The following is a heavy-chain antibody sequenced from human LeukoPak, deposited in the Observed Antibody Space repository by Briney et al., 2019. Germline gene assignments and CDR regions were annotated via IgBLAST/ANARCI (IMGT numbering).Heavy chain of an antibody. D-gene: IGHD3-3*01. CDR3: AKDPTYYDFWSGYLHYYYYMDV. V-gene: IGHV3-30*02. CDR1: GFTFSRYG. Sequence: PGGSVRLSCAASGFTFSRYGMHWVRQAPGKGREWVAFIRYDGSNKYYADSVKGRFTISRDNSKNTLYLQMNSLRAEDTAMYYCAKDPTYYDFWSGYLHYYYYMDVWGKGTTVTVSS. J-gene: IGHJ6*03. CDR2: IRYDGSNK.